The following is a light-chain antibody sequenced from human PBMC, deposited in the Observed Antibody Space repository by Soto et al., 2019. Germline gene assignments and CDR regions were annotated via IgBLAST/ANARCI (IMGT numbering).Light chain of an antibody. CDR3: QTWDTGIPMV. CDR1: SGHSTSA. V-gene: IGLV4-69*01. CDR2: LNGDGRH. J-gene: IGLJ2*01. Sequence: QPVLTQSPSASASLGASVKLTCTLSSGHSTSAIAWHQQQPEKGPRYLMKLNGDGRHYKGDGIPDRFSGSSSGAERYLTISSLQSEDEGDYYCQTWDTGIPMVFGGGTKLTVL.